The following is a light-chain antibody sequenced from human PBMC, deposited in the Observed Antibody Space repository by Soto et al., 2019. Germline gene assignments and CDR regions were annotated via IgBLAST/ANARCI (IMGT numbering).Light chain of an antibody. CDR1: QSISFY. Sequence: DIQMTQSPSSLSASVGDRVTITCRASQSISFYLHWYQQKPGKAPKLLIYAASSLQSGVPSRFSGSGSGTDFTLTISSLQPEDFATYYCQQSYSTPRTFGQGTKLEIK. J-gene: IGKJ2*01. CDR3: QQSYSTPRT. CDR2: AAS. V-gene: IGKV1-39*01.